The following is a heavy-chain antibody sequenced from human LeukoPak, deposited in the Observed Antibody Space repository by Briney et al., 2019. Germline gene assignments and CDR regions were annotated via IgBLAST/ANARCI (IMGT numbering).Heavy chain of an antibody. J-gene: IGHJ5*02. CDR2: VTHSGSI. CDR3: ARGRRSGLSGAVDH. D-gene: IGHD6-19*01. Sequence: PSETLSLTCAVYGGPLSAYYWFWIRQPPGKGLEWIGEVTHSGSINYNPSLKSRITISVDTSKNQFSLRVTSVTAADTAVYYCARGRRSGLSGAVDHWGQGTLVTVSS. V-gene: IGHV4-34*01. CDR1: GGPLSAYY.